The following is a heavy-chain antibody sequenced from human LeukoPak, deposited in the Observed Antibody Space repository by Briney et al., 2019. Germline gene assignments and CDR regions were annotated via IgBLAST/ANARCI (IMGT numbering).Heavy chain of an antibody. J-gene: IGHJ4*02. CDR3: ARTRYYYNSRSYGAPYYFDY. V-gene: IGHV4-39*01. CDR2: IYYSGST. D-gene: IGHD3-10*01. CDR1: GGSISSSSYY. Sequence: SETLSLTCTVSGGSISSSSYYWGWIRQPPGKGLEWIGSIYYSGSTYYNPSLKSRVTISVDTSKNQFSLKLSSVAAADTAVYYCARTRYYYNSRSYGAPYYFDYWGQGTLVTVSS.